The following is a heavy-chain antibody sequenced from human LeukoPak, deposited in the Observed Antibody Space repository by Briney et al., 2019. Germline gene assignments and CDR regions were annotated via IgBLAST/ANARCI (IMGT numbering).Heavy chain of an antibody. V-gene: IGHV3-23*01. CDR3: AAENGGRVVGDDTFVI. CDR2: VSGSAVRT. Sequence: GGSLRLAWAASGFTFTYYAINWDRQAPGEGLEWVSAVSGSAVRTSYADSMKGRVTIYRDNSKNTVTLQMNSLRIEDTAVYYCAAENGGRVVGDDTFVIWGQGTRVTVSS. J-gene: IGHJ3*02. D-gene: IGHD2-2*01. CDR1: GFTFTYYA.